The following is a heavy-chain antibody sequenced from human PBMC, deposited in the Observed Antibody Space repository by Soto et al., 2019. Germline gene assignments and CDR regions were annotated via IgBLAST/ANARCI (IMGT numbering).Heavy chain of an antibody. V-gene: IGHV1-69*01. CDR3: ASLSFPSPVYYYYGMDV. CDR2: IIPIFGTA. Sequence: QVQLVQSGAEVKKPGSSVKVSCKASGGTFSSYAISWVRQAPGQGLEWMGGIIPIFGTANYAQKFQGRVTITADESTSTAYMELSSLRSEDSAVYYCASLSFPSPVYYYYGMDVWGQGTTVTVSS. J-gene: IGHJ6*02. CDR1: GGTFSSYA.